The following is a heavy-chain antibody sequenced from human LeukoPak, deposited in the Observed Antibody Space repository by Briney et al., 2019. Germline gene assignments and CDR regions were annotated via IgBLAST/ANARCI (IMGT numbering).Heavy chain of an antibody. V-gene: IGHV4-61*02. Sequence: SETLSLTCTVSGGSISSGSYYWSWIRQPAGKGLEWIGRFCTTGSTNYSPSLKSRVTMSVDTSKNQFSLNLISVTAADTAVYYCATGAGDFDHWGQGILVTVSS. J-gene: IGHJ4*02. CDR2: FCTTGST. D-gene: IGHD1-14*01. CDR1: GGSISSGSYY. CDR3: ATGAGDFDH.